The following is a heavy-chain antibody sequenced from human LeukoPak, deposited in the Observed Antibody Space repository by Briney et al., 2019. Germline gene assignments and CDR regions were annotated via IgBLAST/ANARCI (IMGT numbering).Heavy chain of an antibody. J-gene: IGHJ4*02. CDR3: VRVKGSYFDY. V-gene: IGHV3-48*01. CDR2: ISSSGSAI. Sequence: SGGSLRLSCAASGFPLSSYSINWARQAPGKGLEWVSYISSSGSAIYYVDSVKGRFTVSRDNAKNSLFLQMNSPRAEDTAVYYCVRVKGSYFDYWGQGALVTVSS. CDR1: GFPLSSYS. D-gene: IGHD2-15*01.